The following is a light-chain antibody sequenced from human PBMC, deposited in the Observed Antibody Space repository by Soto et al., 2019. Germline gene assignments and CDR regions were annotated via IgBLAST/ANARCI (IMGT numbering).Light chain of an antibody. CDR1: SGHSTYI. V-gene: IGLV4-60*02. Sequence: QLVLTQSSSASASLGSSVKLTCTLSSGHSTYIIAWHQQQPGKAPRYLMKLEGSGSYNKGSGIPDRFSGSSSGADRYLTISSLQFEDEADYYCETWDTNVVVFGGGTQLTVL. CDR2: LEGSGSY. CDR3: ETWDTNVVV. J-gene: IGLJ2*01.